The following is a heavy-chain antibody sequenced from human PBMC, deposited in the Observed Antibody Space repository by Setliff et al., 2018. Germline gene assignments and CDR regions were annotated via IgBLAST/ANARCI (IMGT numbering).Heavy chain of an antibody. CDR1: GGSISSYY. V-gene: IGHV4-59*12. Sequence: SETLSLTCTVSGGSISSYYWSWIRQPPGKGLEWIGYIYYTGSTNYNPSLKSRVTMSVDTSKNQFSLRLSSVTAADTAIYYCARDRLRGWFDPWGQGTLVTVSS. CDR3: ARDRLRGWFDP. CDR2: IYYTGST. D-gene: IGHD2-21*02. J-gene: IGHJ5*02.